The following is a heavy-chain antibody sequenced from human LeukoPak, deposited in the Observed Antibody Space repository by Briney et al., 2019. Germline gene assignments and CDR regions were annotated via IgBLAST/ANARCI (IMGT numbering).Heavy chain of an antibody. Sequence: GESLKISFAASGFTFDDYAMHWIRQAPGKGLEWVSLISGDGGTTYYADSVKGRFTISRDNSKNSLYLQMNSLRTEDAALYYCAKDIGAYTYGAYWGQGTLVTVSS. CDR1: GFTFDDYA. CDR2: ISGDGGTT. CDR3: AKDIGAYTYGAY. V-gene: IGHV3-43*02. D-gene: IGHD5-18*01. J-gene: IGHJ4*02.